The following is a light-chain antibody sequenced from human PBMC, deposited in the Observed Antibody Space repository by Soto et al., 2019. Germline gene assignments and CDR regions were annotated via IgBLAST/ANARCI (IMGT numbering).Light chain of an antibody. V-gene: IGKV1-39*01. CDR2: TSG. Sequence: DIHMTQSPSSLSASVGDRVTVSCRASQRITTYVNWYHQKPGEAPKLLITTSGTLQRGVPSRFSGSGSGTDFTLTISSLQPADFATYFCQQTYSTPYTFGQGTKLEIK. CDR1: QRITTY. J-gene: IGKJ2*01. CDR3: QQTYSTPYT.